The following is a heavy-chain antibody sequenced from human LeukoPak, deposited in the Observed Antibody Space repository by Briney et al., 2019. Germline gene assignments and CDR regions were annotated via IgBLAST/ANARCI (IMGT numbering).Heavy chain of an antibody. CDR1: GFTFSSYS. D-gene: IGHD6-6*01. Sequence: KPGGSLRLSCAASGFTFSSYSMNWVRQAPGKGLEWVSSISSSSSYIYYADSVKGRFTISRDNAKNSLYLQMNILRAEDTAVYYCARDPRVDSSSWFYYYYMDVWGKGTTVTVSS. J-gene: IGHJ6*03. CDR3: ARDPRVDSSSWFYYYYMDV. CDR2: ISSSSSYI. V-gene: IGHV3-21*01.